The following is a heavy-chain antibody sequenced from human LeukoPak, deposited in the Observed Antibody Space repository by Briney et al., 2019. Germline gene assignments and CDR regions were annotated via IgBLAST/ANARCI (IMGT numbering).Heavy chain of an antibody. D-gene: IGHD3-10*01. CDR3: ARVKFSVRGGPDWFDP. V-gene: IGHV1-2*04. CDR1: GYTFTGYY. Sequence: GASVKFSCKASGYTFTGYYMHWVRQAPGQGLEWIGWINPNSGGTNYAQKFQGWVTMTRDTSISTAYMELSRLRSDDTAVYYCARVKFSVRGGPDWFDPWGQGTLVTVSS. J-gene: IGHJ5*02. CDR2: INPNSGGT.